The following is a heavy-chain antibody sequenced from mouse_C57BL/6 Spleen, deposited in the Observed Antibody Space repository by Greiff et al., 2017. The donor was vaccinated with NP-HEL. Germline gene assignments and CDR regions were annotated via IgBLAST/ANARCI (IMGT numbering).Heavy chain of an antibody. CDR2: ISYSGST. CDR1: GYSITSGYD. CDR3: ARGSYGNYVAWFAY. V-gene: IGHV3-1*01. Sequence: EVKLMESGPGMVKPSQSLSLTCTVTGYSITSGYDWHWIRHFPGNKLEWMGYISYSGSTNYNPSLKSRISITHDTSKNHFFLKLNSVTTEDTATYYCARGSYGNYVAWFAYWGQGTLVTVSA. J-gene: IGHJ3*01. D-gene: IGHD2-1*01.